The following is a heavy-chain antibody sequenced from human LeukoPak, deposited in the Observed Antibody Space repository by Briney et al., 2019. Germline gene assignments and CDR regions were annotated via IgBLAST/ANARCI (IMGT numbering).Heavy chain of an antibody. CDR1: GYTFTSYY. Sequence: ASVKVSCKASGYTFTSYYMHWVRQAPGQGLEWMGRINPNSGGTNYAQKFQGRVTMTRDTSISTAYMELSRLRSDDTAVYYCARGYCSGGTCYLVENWLDPWGQGTLVTVSS. CDR2: INPNSGGT. CDR3: ARGYCSGGTCYLVENWLDP. V-gene: IGHV1-2*06. J-gene: IGHJ5*02. D-gene: IGHD2-15*01.